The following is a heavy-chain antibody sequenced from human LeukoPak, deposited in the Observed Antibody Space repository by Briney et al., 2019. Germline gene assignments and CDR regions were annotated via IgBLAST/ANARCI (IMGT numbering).Heavy chain of an antibody. D-gene: IGHD4-17*01. J-gene: IGHJ4*02. Sequence: GGSLRLSCAASGFTYSSYAMSWVRQATGKGLEWVSAISGSGGSTYYADSVKGRFTISRDNSKNTLYLQMNSLRDEDTAVYYCARDTYGSIDYWGQGTLVTVSS. CDR3: ARDTYGSIDY. CDR2: ISGSGGST. CDR1: GFTYSSYA. V-gene: IGHV3-23*01.